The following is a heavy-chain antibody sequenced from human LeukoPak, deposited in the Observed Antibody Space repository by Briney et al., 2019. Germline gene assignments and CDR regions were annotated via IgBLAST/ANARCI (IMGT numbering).Heavy chain of an antibody. V-gene: IGHV6-1*01. Sequence: SQTLSLTSALSGDSVSSNSAAWNWIRQSPSRGLEWLGRTYHRSKWYSESTVSLKGRITINPATSKNQFSLQLNSVAPEDTAVYYCARTTGHFDYWGQGTLVTVSS. CDR1: GDSVSSNSAA. CDR2: TYHRSKWYS. CDR3: ARTTGHFDY. J-gene: IGHJ4*02. D-gene: IGHD2-8*02.